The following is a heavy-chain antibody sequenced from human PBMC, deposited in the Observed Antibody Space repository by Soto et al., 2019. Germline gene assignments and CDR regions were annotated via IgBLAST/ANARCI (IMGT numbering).Heavy chain of an antibody. J-gene: IGHJ4*02. CDR3: ARGPDSSGYYYFDY. Sequence: PSETLSLTCTVSGGSISSGGYYWSWIRQHPGKGLEWIVYIYYSGSTYYNPSLKSRVTISVDTSKNQFSLKLSSVTAAYTVVYYCARGPDSSGYYYFDYWGQGTLVTVSS. V-gene: IGHV4-31*03. CDR1: GGSISSGGYY. D-gene: IGHD3-22*01. CDR2: IYYSGST.